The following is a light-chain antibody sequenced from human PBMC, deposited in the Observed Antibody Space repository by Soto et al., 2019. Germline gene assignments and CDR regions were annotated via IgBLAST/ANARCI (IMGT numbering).Light chain of an antibody. Sequence: QPALTQPASVSGSPGQSITISCTGTSSDVGSYNLVSWYQQDPGKAPKLMIYEGSKRPSGVSNRFSASKSGNTASLTISGLQAEDEADYYCCSYAGSSSYVFGTGTKVAVL. CDR3: CSYAGSSSYV. J-gene: IGLJ1*01. V-gene: IGLV2-23*01. CDR1: SSDVGSYNL. CDR2: EGS.